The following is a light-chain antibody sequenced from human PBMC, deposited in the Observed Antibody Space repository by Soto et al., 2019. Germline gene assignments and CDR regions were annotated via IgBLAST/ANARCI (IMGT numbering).Light chain of an antibody. CDR1: QRVNNY. CDR3: QFRTSWPPKRT. CDR2: DAS. Sequence: EIVLTQSPATLSLSPGERATLSCRASQRVNNYLASYQQKPGQVPRLLIYDASNRPTGIPARFSGNGSGTDCSLSDSTLEPEEFANYYWQFRTSWPPKRTVGQGTRLDIK. J-gene: IGKJ5*01. V-gene: IGKV3-11*01.